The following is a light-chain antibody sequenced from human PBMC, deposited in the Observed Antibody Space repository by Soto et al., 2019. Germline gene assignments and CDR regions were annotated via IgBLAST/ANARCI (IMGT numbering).Light chain of an antibody. CDR3: QQYYSYPAIT. CDR2: AAS. CDR1: QSIRKY. J-gene: IGKJ5*01. V-gene: IGKV1-39*01. Sequence: DIQMTQSPSSLSASVGDRVIITCRSSQSIRKYLNWYQHKPGKVPTLLIYAASSLQSGVPSRFSGSGSGTEFSLTISCLQSEDFATYYCQQYYSYPAITFGQGTRLEIK.